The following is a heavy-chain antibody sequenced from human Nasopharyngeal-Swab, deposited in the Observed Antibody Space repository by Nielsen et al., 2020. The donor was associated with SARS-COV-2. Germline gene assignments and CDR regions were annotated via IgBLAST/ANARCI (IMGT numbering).Heavy chain of an antibody. CDR1: GDSVSSDSFA. V-gene: IGHV6-1*01. CDR3: ARARTRSFDY. CDR2: TYYKSKWYT. J-gene: IGHJ4*02. Sequence: QTLSLTCANSGDSVSSDSFAWNWIRQSPSRGLEWLGRTYYKSKWYTDYAVSVKGRITVNPDTSKNHFSLQLNSVTPEDTAVYYCARARTRSFDYWGQGTLVTVSS.